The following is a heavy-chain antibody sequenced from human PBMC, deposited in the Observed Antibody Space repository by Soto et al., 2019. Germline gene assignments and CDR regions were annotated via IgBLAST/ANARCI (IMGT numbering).Heavy chain of an antibody. V-gene: IGHV1-58*01. Sequence: IQLVQSGPEVKKPGTSVKVSCKSFGFTSSRSAVQWVRQARGQRLEWIGWVVVGSGYTNYAQKFQERVTISTDMPTSTVYMELKRLRSDDTAVYFCAREGMYHYETKDYYPSTYGLDVWGQGTTVTVSS. CDR2: VVVGSGYT. CDR1: GFTSSRSA. CDR3: AREGMYHYETKDYYPSTYGLDV. J-gene: IGHJ6*02. D-gene: IGHD3-16*01.